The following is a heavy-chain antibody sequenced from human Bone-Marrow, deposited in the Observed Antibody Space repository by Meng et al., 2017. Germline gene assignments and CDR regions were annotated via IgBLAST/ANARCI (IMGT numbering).Heavy chain of an antibody. V-gene: IGHV3-23*01. D-gene: IGHD1-26*01. J-gene: IGHJ5*02. Sequence: EVLLLGSGGRWVQPGGSLRLSCAASGFTFSSYAMSWVRQAPGKGLEWVSAISGSGGSTYYADSVKGRFTISRDNSKNTLYLQMNSLRAEDTAVYYCAKGGAVNWFDPWGQGTLVTVSS. CDR2: ISGSGGST. CDR3: AKGGAVNWFDP. CDR1: GFTFSSYA.